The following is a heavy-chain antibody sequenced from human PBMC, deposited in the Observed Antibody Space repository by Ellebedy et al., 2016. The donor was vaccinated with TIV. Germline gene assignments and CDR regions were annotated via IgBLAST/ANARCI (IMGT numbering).Heavy chain of an antibody. Sequence: ASVKVSCXVSGYTPSKLSMHWVRQAPGKGLEWMGGFDPQEGETIYAQMFQGRVTMTEDSSTDTAYMELSSLRSDDTAVYYCATDSYGDSDYSYYYAMDVWGRGTTVTVSS. CDR2: FDPQEGET. D-gene: IGHD4-17*01. CDR3: ATDSYGDSDYSYYYAMDV. J-gene: IGHJ6*02. V-gene: IGHV1-24*01. CDR1: GYTPSKLS.